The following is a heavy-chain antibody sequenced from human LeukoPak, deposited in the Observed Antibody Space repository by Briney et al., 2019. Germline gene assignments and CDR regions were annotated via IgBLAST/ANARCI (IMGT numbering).Heavy chain of an antibody. CDR1: GYTFTSYA. CDR2: INAGNGNT. CDR3: ARPANELRWRDAFDI. J-gene: IGHJ3*02. D-gene: IGHD5-24*01. V-gene: IGHV1-3*01. Sequence: ASVKVSCKASGYTFTSYAMHWVRQAPGQRLEWMGWINAGNGNTKYSQKFQGRVTITRDTSASTAYMELSSLRSEDTAVYYCARPANELRWRDAFDIWGQGTMVTVSS.